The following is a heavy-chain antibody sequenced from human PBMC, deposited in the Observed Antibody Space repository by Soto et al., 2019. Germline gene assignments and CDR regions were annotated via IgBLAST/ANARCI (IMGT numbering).Heavy chain of an antibody. J-gene: IGHJ4*02. Sequence: EVQLLESGGGLVQPGGSLRLSCAASGFTFSSYAMSWVRQAPGKGLEWVSAISGSGGSTYYADSVKGRFTISRDNSKNTRYLQMNSLRAEDTAVYYCAKMTVGGSCYPCFDYWGQGTLVTVSS. V-gene: IGHV3-23*01. CDR1: GFTFSSYA. CDR2: ISGSGGST. D-gene: IGHD2-15*01. CDR3: AKMTVGGSCYPCFDY.